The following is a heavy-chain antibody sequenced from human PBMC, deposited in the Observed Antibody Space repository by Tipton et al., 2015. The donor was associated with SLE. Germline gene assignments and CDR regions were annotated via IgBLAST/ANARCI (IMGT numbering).Heavy chain of an antibody. J-gene: IGHJ4*02. CDR2: INPNSGGT. V-gene: IGHV1-2*06. Sequence: QSGAEVKKPGASVKVSCKASGYTFTGYYIHWVRQAPGQGLEWMGRINPNSGGTTYAQMFQGRVTMTRDTSISTAYMELSNLKSDDTAVYYCARVAPNRYGSGNFYSDSWGQETLVTVSS. D-gene: IGHD3-10*01. CDR3: ARVAPNRYGSGNFYSDS. CDR1: GYTFTGYY.